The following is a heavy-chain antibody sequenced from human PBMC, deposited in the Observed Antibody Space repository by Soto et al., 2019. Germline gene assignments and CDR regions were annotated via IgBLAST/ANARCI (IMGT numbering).Heavy chain of an antibody. J-gene: IGHJ4*03. D-gene: IGHD2-21*02. CDR1: GDSISSRSYY. CDR2: IYCSGST. CDR3: ARQRNSVVTQAYFDV. V-gene: IGHV4-39*01. Sequence: PSETQSLTCPVTGDSISSRSYYWGWIRQPPGKGLEWIGSIYCSGSTYNHPSLRSRVSMSIDTSQDQFSLKLKSVTAADTALYLCARQRNSVVTQAYFDVWGPGSLLQVSS.